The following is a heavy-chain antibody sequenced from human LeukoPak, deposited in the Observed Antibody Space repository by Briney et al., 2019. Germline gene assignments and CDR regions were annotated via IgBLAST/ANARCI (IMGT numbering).Heavy chain of an antibody. J-gene: IGHJ6*03. Sequence: SVKVSCKASGGTFSSYAISWVRQAPGQGLEWMGGIIPILGTANYAQKFQGRVTITTDESTSTAYMELSSLRSEDTAVYYCARSTSGGNYYMDVWGKGTTVTVSS. D-gene: IGHD3-16*01. CDR1: GGTFSSYA. CDR3: ARSTSGGNYYMDV. CDR2: IIPILGTA. V-gene: IGHV1-69*05.